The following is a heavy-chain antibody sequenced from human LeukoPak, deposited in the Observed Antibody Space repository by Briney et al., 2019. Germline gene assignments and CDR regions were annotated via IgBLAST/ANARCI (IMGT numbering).Heavy chain of an antibody. D-gene: IGHD3-3*01. J-gene: IGHJ3*02. V-gene: IGHV4-39*02. CDR1: GGSISSSSYY. CDR3: ASQYYDFWSGYSNLLTGDAFDI. Sequence: SETLSLTCTVSGGSISSSSYYWGWIRQPPGKGLEWFGSIYYSGGTYYNPSLKSRVTMSVDTSKNHISLKPSSVTAADPAAYYCASQYYDFWSGYSNLLTGDAFDIWGQGTMVTVSS. CDR2: IYYSGGT.